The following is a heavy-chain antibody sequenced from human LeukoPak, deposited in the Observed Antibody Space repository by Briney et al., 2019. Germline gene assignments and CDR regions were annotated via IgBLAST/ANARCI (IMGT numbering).Heavy chain of an antibody. Sequence: PGGSLRLSCAASGFTFSTYWMTWVRQAPGRGLEWVANIKQDGSEKNYVDSVKGRFTISRDNAKNSLDLQMNSLRVEDTAVYYCTSWGDTTAEYFQRWGQGTLVTVSS. CDR2: IKQDGSEK. V-gene: IGHV3-7*01. D-gene: IGHD2-21*02. J-gene: IGHJ1*01. CDR1: GFTFSTYW. CDR3: TSWGDTTAEYFQR.